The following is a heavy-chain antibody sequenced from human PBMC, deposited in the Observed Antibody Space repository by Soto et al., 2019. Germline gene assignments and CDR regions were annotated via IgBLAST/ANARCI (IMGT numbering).Heavy chain of an antibody. CDR3: ARTAVYYFGMASHLCYFDF. CDR1: SGSISSYY. J-gene: IGHJ4*02. V-gene: IGHV4-59*01. CDR2: AYYSGTT. Sequence: QVQLLQSGPRLVKPSETLSLTCTVASGSISSYYWSWLRQPPGKGLECIGYAYYSGTTNYNSSLKSRVSISIDTSKNQFSLALNSVTAAYTAVYYCARTAVYYFGMASHLCYFDFWYQGALVTVSS. D-gene: IGHD3-10*01.